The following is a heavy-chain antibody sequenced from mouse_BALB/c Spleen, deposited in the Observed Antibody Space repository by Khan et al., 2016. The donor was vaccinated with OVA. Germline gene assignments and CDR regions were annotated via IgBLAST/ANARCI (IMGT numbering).Heavy chain of an antibody. CDR3: ASHLTGSFAY. Sequence: EVQGVESGGDLVKPGGSLKLSCAASGFTFSSYSMSWVRQILDKRLEWVATMSSGGDYTYYPDSVKGRFTISRDNAKNTLYLQMSSLKSEDTAMYYCASHLTGSFAYWGQGTLVTVSA. CDR1: GFTFSSYS. CDR2: MSSGGDYT. D-gene: IGHD4-1*01. V-gene: IGHV5-6*01. J-gene: IGHJ3*01.